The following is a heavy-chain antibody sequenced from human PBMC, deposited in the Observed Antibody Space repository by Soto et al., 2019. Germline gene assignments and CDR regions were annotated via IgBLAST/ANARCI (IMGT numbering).Heavy chain of an antibody. Sequence: QVQLQESGPGLVKPSETLSLTCTVSGGSMRGQHWSWIRQPPGRGLGWIGHHSDSTNYTPSLKSRITISTDTSKNQFSLKLSSVTAADTAVYYCATYTVGEGGRGYWGQGTLVTVSS. CDR1: GGSMRGQH. J-gene: IGHJ4*02. CDR3: ATYTVGEGGRGY. D-gene: IGHD3-16*01. V-gene: IGHV4-4*09. CDR2: HHSDST.